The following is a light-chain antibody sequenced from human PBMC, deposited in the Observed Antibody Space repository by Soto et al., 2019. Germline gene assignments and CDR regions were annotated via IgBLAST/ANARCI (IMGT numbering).Light chain of an antibody. J-gene: IGLJ1*01. CDR1: KLGDKY. CDR3: QAWDSSTASCV. Sequence: SYELTQPPSVSVSPGQTASITCSGDKLGDKYACWYQQKPGQSPVLVIYQDNKRPSGIPERFSGSNSGNTATLTISGTQSMDEADYYCQAWDSSTASCVFGTGTKLTVL. V-gene: IGLV3-1*01. CDR2: QDN.